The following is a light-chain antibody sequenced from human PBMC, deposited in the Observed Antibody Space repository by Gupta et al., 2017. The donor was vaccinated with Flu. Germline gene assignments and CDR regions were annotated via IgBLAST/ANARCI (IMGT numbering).Light chain of an antibody. J-gene: IGKJ1*01. V-gene: IGKV2-28*01. CDR2: LAS. CDR1: QSLLHKNGYNY. Sequence: DIVMTQSPLSLPVTPGEPASISCRSSQSLLHKNGYNYLDWFLQKPGQSPQVLIYLASSRASGVPDRLSGSGSGTDFTLKISRVEAEDVGVYYCMQALQTPWTFGQGTKVEIK. CDR3: MQALQTPWT.